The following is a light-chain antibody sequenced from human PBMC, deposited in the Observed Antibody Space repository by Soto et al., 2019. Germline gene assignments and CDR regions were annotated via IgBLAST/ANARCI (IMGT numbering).Light chain of an antibody. CDR3: GSWDSSLSAYV. CDR1: SSNIGGNY. J-gene: IGLJ1*01. CDR2: DDN. V-gene: IGLV1-51*02. Sequence: QSVLTQPPSVSAAPGQKVTISCSGSSSNIGGNYVYWYQQLPGTAPKLLIYDDNKRPSGIPDRFSGSKSGTSATLGITGLQTGDEADYYCGSWDSSLSAYVFGTGTKVTVL.